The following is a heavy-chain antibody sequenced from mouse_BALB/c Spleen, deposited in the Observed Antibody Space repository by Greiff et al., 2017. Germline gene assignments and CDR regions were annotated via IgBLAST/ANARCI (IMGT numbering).Heavy chain of an antibody. D-gene: IGHD2-3*01. CDR1: GFTFSSYA. CDR2: ISSGGSYT. CDR3: ARRAGLLFYAMDY. Sequence: EVQVVESGGGLVKPGGSLKLSCAASGFTFSSYAMSWVRQTPEKRLEWVATISSGGSYTYYPDSVKGRFTISRDNAKNTLYLQMSSLRSEDTAMYYYARRAGLLFYAMDYWGQGTSVTVSS. V-gene: IGHV5-9-3*01. J-gene: IGHJ4*01.